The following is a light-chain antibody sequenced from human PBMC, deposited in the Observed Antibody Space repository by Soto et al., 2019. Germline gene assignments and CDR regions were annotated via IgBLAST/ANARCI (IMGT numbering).Light chain of an antibody. J-gene: IGLJ3*02. V-gene: IGLV8-61*01. Sequence: QAVVTQEPSFSVSPGGTVTLTCGLSSGSVSTNYYPSWYQQTPGQSPRTLIYSTDIRSSGVPDRFSGSILGNKAALTITGAQADDESGYFCALYMGSGIPPVFGGGTQLTVL. CDR2: STD. CDR3: ALYMGSGIPPV. CDR1: SGSVSTNYY.